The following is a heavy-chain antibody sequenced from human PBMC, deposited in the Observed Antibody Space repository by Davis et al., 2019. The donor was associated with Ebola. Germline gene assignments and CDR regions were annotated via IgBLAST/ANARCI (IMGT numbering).Heavy chain of an antibody. CDR2: VYYNGKNT. D-gene: IGHD6-13*01. CDR1: GGAISNFH. CDR3: ARPLATSGRAYDAFDI. V-gene: IGHV4-59*12. J-gene: IGHJ3*02. Sequence: GSLRLSCSVSGGAISNFHWSWVRQPPGKGLEYIGDVYYNGKNTRYHPSLGSRVTISIDTSKTQFSLKLTSVTAADTAVYYCARPLATSGRAYDAFDIWGQGTMVTVSS.